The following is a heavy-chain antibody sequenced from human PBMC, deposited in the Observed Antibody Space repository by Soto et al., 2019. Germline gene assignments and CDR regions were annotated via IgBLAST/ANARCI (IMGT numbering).Heavy chain of an antibody. CDR1: GGSFRSYA. J-gene: IGHJ5*01. V-gene: IGHV1-69*12. Sequence: QVQLVQSGAEVKKPGSSVKVSCKASGGSFRSYAVDWGRQAPGQGLECLGGIIPIFGTPNYAQKFHDRVSITADESTSTVYMDLISLTSEDTAVYYCAYSANHRYFFDSWGQGTLVTVSS. CDR2: IIPIFGTP. CDR3: AYSANHRYFFDS. D-gene: IGHD5-18*01.